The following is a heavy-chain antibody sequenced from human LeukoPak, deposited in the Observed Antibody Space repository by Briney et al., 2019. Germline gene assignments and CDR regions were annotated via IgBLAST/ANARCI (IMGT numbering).Heavy chain of an antibody. Sequence: SETLSLTCTVSGGSISSSRYYWGWIRQPPGKGLEWIGSIYYSGSTYYNPSLKSRVTISVDTSKNQFSLKLSSVTAADTAVYYCARVPSEVVVPRAFDIWGQGTMVTVSS. D-gene: IGHD2-21*01. J-gene: IGHJ3*02. CDR1: GGSISSSRYY. CDR2: IYYSGST. CDR3: ARVPSEVVVPRAFDI. V-gene: IGHV4-39*01.